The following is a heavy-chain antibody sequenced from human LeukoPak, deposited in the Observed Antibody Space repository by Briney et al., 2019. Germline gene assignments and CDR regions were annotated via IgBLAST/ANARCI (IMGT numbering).Heavy chain of an antibody. CDR1: GGSISSGGYY. J-gene: IGHJ5*02. Sequence: PSETLPLTCTVSGGSISSGGYYWSWIRQPPGKGLEWIGEINHSGSTNYNPSLKSRVTISVDTSKNQFSLKLSSVTAADTAVYYCARRPGSLLQLVKNWFDPWGQGTLVTVSS. D-gene: IGHD6-6*01. V-gene: IGHV4-39*07. CDR2: INHSGST. CDR3: ARRPGSLLQLVKNWFDP.